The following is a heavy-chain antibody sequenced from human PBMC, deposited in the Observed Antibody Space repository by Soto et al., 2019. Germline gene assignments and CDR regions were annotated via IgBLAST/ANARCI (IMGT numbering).Heavy chain of an antibody. Sequence: GGSLRLSCSASGFTFSSYAMHWVRQAPGKGLEYVSAISSNGGSTYYADSVKGRFTISRDNSKNTLYLQMSSLRAEDTAVYYCVKDLDRQYGYFDYWGQGTLVTVSS. CDR3: VKDLDRQYGYFDY. CDR1: GFTFSSYA. CDR2: ISSNGGST. D-gene: IGHD3-10*01. V-gene: IGHV3-64D*09. J-gene: IGHJ4*02.